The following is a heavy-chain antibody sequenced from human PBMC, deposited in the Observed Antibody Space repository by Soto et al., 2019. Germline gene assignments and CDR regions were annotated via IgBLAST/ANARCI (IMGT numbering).Heavy chain of an antibody. J-gene: IGHJ4*02. CDR1: RFGFSTYG. CDR3: AKIESRFFYDSTGYYPFDY. Sequence: PGGSLRLSCAASRFGFSTYGMTWVRRPPGKGLEWVSTISASGSGSYYTESVKGRFTVSRDNSKNTVYLQMNSLRAEDTAVYYCAKIESRFFYDSTGYYPFDYWGQGTLVTVSS. CDR2: ISASGSGS. V-gene: IGHV3-23*01. D-gene: IGHD3-22*01.